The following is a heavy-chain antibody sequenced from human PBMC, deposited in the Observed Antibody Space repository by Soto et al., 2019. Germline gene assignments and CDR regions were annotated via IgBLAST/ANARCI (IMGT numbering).Heavy chain of an antibody. CDR2: ISGSGGST. J-gene: IGHJ4*02. V-gene: IGHV3-23*01. CDR3: AKFRARSKCSSTSCYGVFDY. D-gene: IGHD2-2*01. Sequence: EVQLLESGGGLVQPGGSLRLSCAASGFTFSSYAMSWVRQAPGKGLEWVSAISGSGGSTYYADSVKGRFTISRDNSKNTLDLQMNSLRAEDTAVYYCAKFRARSKCSSTSCYGVFDYWGQGTLVTVSS. CDR1: GFTFSSYA.